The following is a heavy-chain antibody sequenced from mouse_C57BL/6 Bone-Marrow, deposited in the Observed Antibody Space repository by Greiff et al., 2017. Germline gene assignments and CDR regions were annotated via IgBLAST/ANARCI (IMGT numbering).Heavy chain of an antibody. V-gene: IGHV14-1*01. CDR2: IDPEDGDT. J-gene: IGHJ2*01. Sequence: VQLQQSGAELVRPGASVKLSCTASGFNIKDYYMHWVKQRPEQGLEWIGRIDPEDGDTEYAPKFQGKATMTADTSSNTAYLPLSSLKSEDTAVEYCTSPIITTEYFDYWGQGTTLTVTA. CDR1: GFNIKDYY. D-gene: IGHD1-1*01. CDR3: TSPIITTEYFDY.